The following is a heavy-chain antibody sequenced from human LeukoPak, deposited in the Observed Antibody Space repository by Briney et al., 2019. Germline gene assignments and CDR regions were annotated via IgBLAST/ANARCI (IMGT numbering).Heavy chain of an antibody. Sequence: SETLSLTCTVSGCSISSGYYWGWIRQPPGKGLEWIANIYHSGTTYYNPSLKSRVTMSVDTSKNQFSLKLSSVTAADAAVYYCARGRDILGWFDPWGQGTLVTVSS. J-gene: IGHJ5*02. D-gene: IGHD2-15*01. CDR2: IYHSGTT. CDR3: ARGRDILGWFDP. CDR1: GCSISSGYY. V-gene: IGHV4-38-2*02.